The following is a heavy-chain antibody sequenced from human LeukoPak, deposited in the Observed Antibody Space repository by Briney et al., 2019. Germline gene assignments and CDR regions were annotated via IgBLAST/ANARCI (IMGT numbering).Heavy chain of an antibody. CDR1: GFTFSSSW. Sequence: GGSLRLSCAASGFTFSSSWMHWVCQAPEKGLEWVANIKYDGSETDYVESVKGRFTISRDNAKNSLYLQMNSLSVEDTGVYYCARQKEVWPHWGQGTLVTVSS. J-gene: IGHJ4*02. D-gene: IGHD3-16*01. V-gene: IGHV3-52*01. CDR3: ARQKEVWPH. CDR2: IKYDGSET.